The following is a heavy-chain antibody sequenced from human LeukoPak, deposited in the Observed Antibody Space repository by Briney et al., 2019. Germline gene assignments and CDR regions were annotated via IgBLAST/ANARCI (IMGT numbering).Heavy chain of an antibody. J-gene: IGHJ4*02. CDR3: AKGRAYDSPGDYFDY. D-gene: IGHD5-12*01. Sequence: GGSLRLSCAASGFTFSSYAMSWVRQAPGKGLEWVSAISGSGDSTYYADSVNGRFTISRDNSKNTLYLQMNSLRAEDTAVYYCAKGRAYDSPGDYFDYWGQGTLVTVSS. CDR1: GFTFSSYA. V-gene: IGHV3-23*01. CDR2: ISGSGDST.